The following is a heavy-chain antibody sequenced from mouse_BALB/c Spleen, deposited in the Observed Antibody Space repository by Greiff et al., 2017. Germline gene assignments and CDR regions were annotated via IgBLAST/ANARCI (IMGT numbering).Heavy chain of an antibody. D-gene: IGHD2-3*01. CDR3: ARRYDGYYDAMDY. V-gene: IGHV5-12-2*01. Sequence: EVQLVESGGGLVQPGGSLKLSCAASGFTFSSYTMSWVRQTPEKRLEWVAYISNGGGSTYYPDTVKGRFTISRDNAKNTLYLQMSSLKSEDTAMYYCARRYDGYYDAMDYWGQGTSVTVSS. CDR1: GFTFSSYT. J-gene: IGHJ4*01. CDR2: ISNGGGST.